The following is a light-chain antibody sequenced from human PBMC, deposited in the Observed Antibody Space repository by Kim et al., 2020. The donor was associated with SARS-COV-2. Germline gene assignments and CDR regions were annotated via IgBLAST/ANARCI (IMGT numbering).Light chain of an antibody. J-gene: IGKJ4*01. V-gene: IGKV1-33*01. Sequence: ASLGDRVTITCQASQGISNYLSWYQQKPGKAPKLLISEASKLETGVPSRFGGGGSGTYFTLTITSLQPEDVATYYCQQYDDLSLTFGGGTKVDIK. CDR3: QQYDDLSLT. CDR2: EAS. CDR1: QGISNY.